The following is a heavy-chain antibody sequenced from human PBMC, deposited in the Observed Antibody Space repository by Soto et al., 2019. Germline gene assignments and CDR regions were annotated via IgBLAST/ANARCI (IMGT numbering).Heavy chain of an antibody. Sequence: SAELSSKDCRYGIAGRYRQWLHQAPGQGLEWMGWINPNSGGTNYAQKFQGWVTMTRDTSISTAYMELSRLRSDDTAVYYCARSHCSSTSCYFAFDIWGQGTMVTVSS. CDR2: INPNSGGT. J-gene: IGHJ3*02. D-gene: IGHD2-2*01. CDR1: RYGIAGRY. V-gene: IGHV1-2*04. CDR3: ARSHCSSTSCYFAFDI.